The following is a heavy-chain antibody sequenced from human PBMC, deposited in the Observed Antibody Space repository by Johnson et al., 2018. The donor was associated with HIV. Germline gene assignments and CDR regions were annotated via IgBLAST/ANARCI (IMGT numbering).Heavy chain of an antibody. V-gene: IGHV3-20*04. D-gene: IGHD2-21*02. CDR1: GFTFDEYG. CDR2: ISWKSGNI. J-gene: IGHJ3*02. CDR3: ARDQRAYCGGDCYSDAFDI. Sequence: VQLVESGGGVVRPGGSLRLSCAASGFTFDEYGMSWVRQAPGKGLAWVSGISWKSGNIGYADSVKGRFTISRDNAKNSLYLQMNSLRAEDTAVYYCARDQRAYCGGDCYSDAFDIWGQGTMVTVSS.